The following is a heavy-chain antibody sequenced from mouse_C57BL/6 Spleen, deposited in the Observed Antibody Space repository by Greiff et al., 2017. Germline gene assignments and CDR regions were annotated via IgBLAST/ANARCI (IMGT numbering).Heavy chain of an antibody. CDR2: IDPETGGT. D-gene: IGHD1-1*01. CDR3: TRAITTVVENYFDY. V-gene: IGHV1-15*01. Sequence: QVHVKQSGAELVRPGASVTLSCKASGYTFTDYEMHWVKQTPVHGLEWIGAIDPETGGTAYIQKFKGKAILTADKSSSTAYMELRSLTSEDSAVYYCTRAITTVVENYFDYWGQGTTLTVSS. J-gene: IGHJ2*01. CDR1: GYTFTDYE.